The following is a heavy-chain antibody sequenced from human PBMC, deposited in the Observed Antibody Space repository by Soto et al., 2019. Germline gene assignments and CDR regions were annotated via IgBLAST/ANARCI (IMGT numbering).Heavy chain of an antibody. CDR1: GGAISSGGYY. V-gene: IGHV4-31*03. D-gene: IGHD3-10*01. CDR3: ARAPPPGGQGAFDI. J-gene: IGHJ3*02. CDR2: IYYSGST. Sequence: SETLSLTCIVSGGAISSGGYYWRLILQPPGKGLEWIGYIYYSGSTYYNPSLKSRVTISVDTSKNQFSLKLSSVTAADTAVYYCARAPPPGGQGAFDIWGQGTMVT.